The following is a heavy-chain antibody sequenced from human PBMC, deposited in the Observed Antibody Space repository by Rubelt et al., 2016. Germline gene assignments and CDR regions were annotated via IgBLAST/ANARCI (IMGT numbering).Heavy chain of an antibody. J-gene: IGHJ4*02. D-gene: IGHD3-22*01. V-gene: IGHV1-3*01. CDR2: INAGNGNT. Sequence: QVQLVQSGPEVKKPGASVKVSCKASGYTFTSYAMHWVRQAPGQRLEWMGWINAGNGNTKYSQKFQGRVTITRDTSASTAYMELSSLRSEDTAVYYCARYYYDSSGYVYFDYWGQGTLVTVSS. CDR1: GYTFTSYA. CDR3: ARYYYDSSGYVYFDY.